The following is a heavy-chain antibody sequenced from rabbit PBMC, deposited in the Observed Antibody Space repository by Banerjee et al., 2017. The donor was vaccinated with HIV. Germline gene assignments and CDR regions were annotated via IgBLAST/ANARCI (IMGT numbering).Heavy chain of an antibody. J-gene: IGHJ4*01. CDR2: INSSSGNT. V-gene: IGHV1S45*01. Sequence: QEQLVESGGGLVQPGGSLTLTCTASGFSFSNKYVMCWVRQAPGKGLEWIACINSSSGNTVYATWAKGRFTISKSSSTTVTLQMTSLTAADTATYFCARGDTMIMVSFYFTLWGPGTLVTVS. D-gene: IGHD2-1*01. CDR3: ARGDTMIMVSFYFTL. CDR1: GFSFSNKYV.